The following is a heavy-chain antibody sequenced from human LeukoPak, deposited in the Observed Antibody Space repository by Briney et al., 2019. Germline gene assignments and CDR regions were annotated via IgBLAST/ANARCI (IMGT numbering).Heavy chain of an antibody. CDR1: GFTFSSYA. D-gene: IGHD2-21*02. CDR3: AKDSVAYCGGDCSPEAFDI. J-gene: IGHJ3*02. V-gene: IGHV3-23*01. Sequence: PGGSLRLSCAASGFTFSSYAMSWVRQAPGKGLEWVSAISGSGGSTYYADSVKGRFTISRDNSKNTLYLQMNSLRAEDTAVYYCAKDSVAYCGGDCSPEAFDIWGQGTMVTVSS. CDR2: ISGSGGST.